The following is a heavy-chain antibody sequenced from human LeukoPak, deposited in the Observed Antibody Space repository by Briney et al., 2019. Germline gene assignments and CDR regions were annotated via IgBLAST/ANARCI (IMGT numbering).Heavy chain of an antibody. CDR2: ISSSSNYI. CDR1: GFTFSSYT. Sequence: PGGSLRLSCAASGFTFSSYTMNWVRQAPGKGLEWVSSISSSSNYIYYTDSVKGRFTVSRDNTKNSLYLQMNSLRAEDTAVYYCARDRWAVGGVGGYYAMDVWGQGTTVTVSS. V-gene: IGHV3-21*01. J-gene: IGHJ6*02. D-gene: IGHD3-16*01. CDR3: ARDRWAVGGVGGYYAMDV.